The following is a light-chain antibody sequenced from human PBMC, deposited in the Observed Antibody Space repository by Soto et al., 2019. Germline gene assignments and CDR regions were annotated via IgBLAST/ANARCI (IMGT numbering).Light chain of an antibody. V-gene: IGLV2-14*01. Sequence: QSVLTQSASVSGSPGQSITISCTGTSSDVGGYNYVSWYQQHPGKAPKLIIYDVSNRPSGVSTRFSGSKSGNTASLTISGLQADDEADYYCQSYDDSLSVHYVFGTGTKVTVL. J-gene: IGLJ1*01. CDR1: SSDVGGYNY. CDR3: QSYDDSLSVHYV. CDR2: DVS.